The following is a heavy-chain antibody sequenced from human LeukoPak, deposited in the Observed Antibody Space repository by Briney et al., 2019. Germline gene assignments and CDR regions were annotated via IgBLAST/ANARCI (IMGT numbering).Heavy chain of an antibody. D-gene: IGHD3-9*01. J-gene: IGHJ4*02. V-gene: IGHV1-8*02. CDR3: ARVPPPRYFDWYLIDY. CDR1: GYTFTSYD. Sequence: ASVKVSCKASGYTFTSYDINWVRQATGQGLEWMGWMNPNSGNTGYAQKFQGRVTMTRNTSISTAYMELSSLRSEDTAVYYCARVPPPRYFDWYLIDYWGQGTLVTVSS. CDR2: MNPNSGNT.